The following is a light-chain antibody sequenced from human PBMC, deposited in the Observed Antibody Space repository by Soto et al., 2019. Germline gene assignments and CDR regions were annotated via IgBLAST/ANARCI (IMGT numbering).Light chain of an antibody. Sequence: QSVLTQPPLVSAAPGQKVTISCSGSSSNIGNNYVSWYQQLPGTAPKLLIYDNNKRPSGIPDRFSGSKSGTSATLGITGLQTGYEADYYCGTWDSSLSASYVFGTGTKVTVL. CDR3: GTWDSSLSASYV. J-gene: IGLJ1*01. V-gene: IGLV1-51*01. CDR1: SSNIGNNY. CDR2: DNN.